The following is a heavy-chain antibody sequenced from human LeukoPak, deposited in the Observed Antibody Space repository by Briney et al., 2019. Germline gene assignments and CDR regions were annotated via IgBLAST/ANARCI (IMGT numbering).Heavy chain of an antibody. CDR3: ARDLRTSSGWGLYYFDY. CDR1: GFTFSSYA. J-gene: IGHJ4*02. Sequence: GGSLRLSCAASGFTFSSYAMHWVRQAPGKGLEWVAVISYDGSNKYYADSVKGRFTISRDNSKNTLYLQMNSLRAEDTAVYYCARDLRTSSGWGLYYFDYWGQGTLVTVSS. V-gene: IGHV3-30-3*01. D-gene: IGHD6-19*01. CDR2: ISYDGSNK.